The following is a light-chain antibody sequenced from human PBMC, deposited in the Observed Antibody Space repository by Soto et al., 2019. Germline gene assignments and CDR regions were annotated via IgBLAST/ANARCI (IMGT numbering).Light chain of an antibody. CDR2: KAS. Sequence: DIQMTQSPSTLSASVGNRVTITCRASQSISSWLAWYQQKPGKAPKLLIYKASTLESGVPSRFSGTGSGTEFTLTISSLQPDDFATYYCQKYDGYWGRTLGQGTKVHIK. CDR3: QKYDGYWGRT. V-gene: IGKV1-5*03. J-gene: IGKJ1*01. CDR1: QSISSW.